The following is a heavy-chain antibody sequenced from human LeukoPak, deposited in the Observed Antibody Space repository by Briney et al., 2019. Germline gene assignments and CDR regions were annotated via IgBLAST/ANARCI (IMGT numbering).Heavy chain of an antibody. CDR2: IYYSGST. CDR3: ARHEKSSGWYYDY. CDR1: GGSISNYY. V-gene: IGHV4-59*08. Sequence: PSETLSLTCTVSGGSISNYYLSWIRQPPGKGLDWMGYIYYSGSTNYNPPLQSRVTISVATSRNQFSLKLSSVTAADTAVYYCARHEKSSGWYYDYWGQGTLVTVSS. J-gene: IGHJ4*02. D-gene: IGHD6-19*01.